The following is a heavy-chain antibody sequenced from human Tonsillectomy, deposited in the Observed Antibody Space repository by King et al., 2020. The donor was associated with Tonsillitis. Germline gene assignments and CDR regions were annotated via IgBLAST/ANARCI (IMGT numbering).Heavy chain of an antibody. CDR2: IYYSGST. CDR3: ARLFPSFDY. D-gene: IGHD2/OR15-2a*01. CDR1: GGSISSSNYY. V-gene: IGHV4-39*07. J-gene: IGHJ4*02. Sequence: LQLQESGPGLVKPSETLSLTCTVSGGSISSSNYYWGWIRQPPGQGLEWIGSIYYSGSTYYNPSLKSRVTISVDTSKNQFSLKLSSVTAADTAVYYCARLFPSFDYWGQGTLVTVSS.